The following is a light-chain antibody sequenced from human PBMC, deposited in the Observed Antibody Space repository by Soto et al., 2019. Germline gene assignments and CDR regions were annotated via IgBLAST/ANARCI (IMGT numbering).Light chain of an antibody. J-gene: IGKJ4*01. Sequence: EIVLTQSPGTLSLSPGERATLSCRASQSVSSSYLAWYQQRPGQAPRLLIYGASTRATGIPARFSGSGSGTEFILSISSLQSEDFEIYYCQQYHKWPLTFGGGTKVDIK. CDR1: QSVSSSY. V-gene: IGKV3-15*01. CDR2: GAS. CDR3: QQYHKWPLT.